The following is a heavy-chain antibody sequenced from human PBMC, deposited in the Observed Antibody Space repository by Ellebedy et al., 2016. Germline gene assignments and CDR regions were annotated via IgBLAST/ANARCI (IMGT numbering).Heavy chain of an antibody. Sequence: GGSLRLSCAASGFTFSSYWMTWVRQAPGKGLEWVANIKHDSSETYYVGSVKGRFTVSRDNAKNSLFLQMNSLRAEDTAVYYCAREIFGNSAPPYLDYWGQGDLITVSS. CDR2: IKHDSSET. D-gene: IGHD4-23*01. J-gene: IGHJ4*02. CDR1: GFTFSSYW. V-gene: IGHV3-7*04. CDR3: AREIFGNSAPPYLDY.